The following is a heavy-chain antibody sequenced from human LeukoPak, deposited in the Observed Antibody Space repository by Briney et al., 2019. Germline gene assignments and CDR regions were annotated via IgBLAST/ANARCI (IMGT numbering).Heavy chain of an antibody. V-gene: IGHV4-39*01. CDR3: ARRVIDYGSGSYGGSWFDP. CDR2: ISYSGTT. D-gene: IGHD3-10*01. J-gene: IGHJ5*02. Sequence: SETLSLTCTVSGGSISSSSYYWGWIRQPPGKGLEWIAYISYSGTTYYNPSLKSRVTISIDTSKNQFSLKLSSVTAIDTAVYYCARRVIDYGSGSYGGSWFDPWGQGTPVTVSS. CDR1: GGSISSSSYY.